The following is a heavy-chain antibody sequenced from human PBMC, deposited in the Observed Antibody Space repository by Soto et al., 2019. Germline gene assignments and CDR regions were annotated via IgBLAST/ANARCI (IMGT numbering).Heavy chain of an antibody. Sequence: GGSLRLSCAASGFTFSSYEMNWVRQAPGKGLEWVSYISSSDSTIYYADSVKGRFTISRDNAKNSLYLQMSSLRDDDTAVYYCARLSRLDYWGQGTLVTVSS. V-gene: IGHV3-48*03. CDR2: ISSSDSTI. CDR1: GFTFSSYE. J-gene: IGHJ4*02. CDR3: ARLSRLDY.